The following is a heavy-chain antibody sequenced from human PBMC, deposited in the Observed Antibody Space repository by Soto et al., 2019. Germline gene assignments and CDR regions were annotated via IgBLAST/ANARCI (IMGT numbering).Heavy chain of an antibody. CDR2: IYHIGST. V-gene: IGHV4-30-2*01. CDR3: ATLPPRIEVTVLPIPT. D-gene: IGHD2-15*01. CDR1: GGSISSGGYS. Sequence: PSETLSLTCAVSGGSISSGGYSWSWIRQPPGKGLEWIGDIYHIGSTYYNPSLRGRVTISVDKSNNQFSLTLKYVTAADTAVYYCATLPPRIEVTVLPIPTWGQGTLVTVSS. J-gene: IGHJ5*02.